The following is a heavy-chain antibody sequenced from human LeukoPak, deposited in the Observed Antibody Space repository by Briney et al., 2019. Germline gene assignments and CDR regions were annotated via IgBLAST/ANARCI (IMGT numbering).Heavy chain of an antibody. Sequence: ASVKVSCKASGYTFTSYGISWVRQVPGQGLEWMGWISAYNGNTNYAQKLQGRVTMTTDTSTSTAYMELRSLRSDDTAVYYCARDWDYYDSSGYYHYFDYWGQGTLVTVSS. D-gene: IGHD3-22*01. CDR2: ISAYNGNT. J-gene: IGHJ4*02. CDR1: GYTFTSYG. CDR3: ARDWDYYDSSGYYHYFDY. V-gene: IGHV1-18*01.